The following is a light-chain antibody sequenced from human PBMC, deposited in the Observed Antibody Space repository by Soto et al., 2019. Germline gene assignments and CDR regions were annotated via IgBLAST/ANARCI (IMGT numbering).Light chain of an antibody. Sequence: EVVLTQSPGTLSLSPGERATLSCRASENVSNNYLARYQQKPGQAPRLLIFGSSDRAAGIPDRFSVSGSGPDFTLNISTLEPEDFAVYYCQQYGSSPPYTFGQGTKLEIK. J-gene: IGKJ2*01. CDR3: QQYGSSPPYT. V-gene: IGKV3-20*01. CDR2: GSS. CDR1: ENVSNNY.